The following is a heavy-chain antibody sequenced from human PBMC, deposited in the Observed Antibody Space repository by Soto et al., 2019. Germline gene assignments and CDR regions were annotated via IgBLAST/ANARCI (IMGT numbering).Heavy chain of an antibody. CDR3: ARELLHDYGGNVVDP. D-gene: IGHD4-17*01. CDR1: GGSFSGYY. Sequence: SETLSLTCAVSGGSFSGYYWSWIRQPPGKGLEWIGEINHSGSTNYNPSLKSRVTISVDTSKNQFSLKLSSVTAADTAVYYCARELLHDYGGNVVDPWGQGTLVTVSS. V-gene: IGHV4-34*01. CDR2: INHSGST. J-gene: IGHJ5*02.